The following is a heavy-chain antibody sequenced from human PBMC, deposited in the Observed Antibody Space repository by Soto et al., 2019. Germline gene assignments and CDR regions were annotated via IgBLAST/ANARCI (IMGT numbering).Heavy chain of an antibody. CDR1: GDSVSSNSAA. J-gene: IGHJ6*02. CDR2: TYYGSKWYN. V-gene: IGHV6-1*01. CDR3: ARATYDFWSGYAYYYYGMDV. D-gene: IGHD3-3*01. Sequence: SQTLSLTCAISGDSVSSNSAAWNWIRQSPSRGLEWLGRTYYGSKWYNDYAVSVKSRITINPDTSKNQFSLQLNSVTPEDTAVYYCARATYDFWSGYAYYYYGMDVWGQGTTVTVSS.